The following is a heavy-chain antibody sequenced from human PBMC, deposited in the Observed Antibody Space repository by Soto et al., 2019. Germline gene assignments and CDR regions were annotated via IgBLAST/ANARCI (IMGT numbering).Heavy chain of an antibody. CDR2: IFYSGST. J-gene: IGHJ4*02. V-gene: IGHV4-30-4*01. Sequence: PSETLSLTCTVSGGSLSSDSYYWSWIRQPPGKGLEWIGYIFYSGSTYYNPSLKSRVTISVDTSKNQFSLKLSSVTAADTAVYYCARALSGILYYFDYWGQGTLVTVSS. CDR1: GGSLSSDSYY. CDR3: ARALSGILYYFDY.